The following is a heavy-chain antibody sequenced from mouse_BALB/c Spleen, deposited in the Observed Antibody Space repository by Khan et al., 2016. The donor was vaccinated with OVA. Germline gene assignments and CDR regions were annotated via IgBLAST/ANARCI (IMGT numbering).Heavy chain of an antibody. V-gene: IGHV3-2*02. Sequence: VQLKESGPGLVKPSQSLSLTCTVTGYSITSDYAWNWIRQFPGNKLEWMGYISYSGSTSYNPSLKSRISITRDTSKNQFFLQLNSVTTEDTATYYCARSLYYGNSYSMDYCGQGTSVAVSS. D-gene: IGHD2-1*01. CDR1: GYSITSDYA. J-gene: IGHJ4*01. CDR2: ISYSGST. CDR3: ARSLYYGNSYSMDY.